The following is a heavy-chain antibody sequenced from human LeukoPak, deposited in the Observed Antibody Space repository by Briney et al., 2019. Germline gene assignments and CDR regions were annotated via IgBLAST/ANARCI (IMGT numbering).Heavy chain of an antibody. Sequence: ASVKVSCKASGYTFTGYYMHWVRQAPGQGLEWMGWINPNSGGTNYAQEFQGRVTMTRDTSISTAYMELSRLRSDDTAVYYCASSIVVVPAALDPWGQGTLVTVSS. D-gene: IGHD2-2*01. CDR3: ASSIVVVPAALDP. CDR2: INPNSGGT. CDR1: GYTFTGYY. J-gene: IGHJ5*02. V-gene: IGHV1-2*02.